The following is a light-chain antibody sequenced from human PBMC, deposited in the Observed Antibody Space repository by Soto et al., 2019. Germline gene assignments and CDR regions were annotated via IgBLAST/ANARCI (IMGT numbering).Light chain of an antibody. J-gene: IGKJ4*01. CDR3: QQRSSWPLT. CDR2: DAS. Sequence: EFVLTQSPGTLSLSPGERATLSCRASQSVNTYLGWYQQRPGQAPILLIYDASNRATGIPARFSGSGSGTDFTLTISSLEPEDFAVYYCQQRSSWPLTFGGGTKVEIK. V-gene: IGKV3-11*01. CDR1: QSVNTY.